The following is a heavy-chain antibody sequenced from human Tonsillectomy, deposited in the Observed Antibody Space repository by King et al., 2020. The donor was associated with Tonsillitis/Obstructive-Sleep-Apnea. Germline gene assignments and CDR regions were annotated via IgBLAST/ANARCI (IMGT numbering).Heavy chain of an antibody. D-gene: IGHD6-19*01. CDR3: VTIAVAGDGFGY. Sequence: QLQESGPGLVKPSETLSLTCTVSGGSISSSSYYWGWIRQPPGKGLEWIGSIYYSGTTYYNPSLKSRVTISVDASENHFSLRLASVTAADTAVYYCVTIAVAGDGFGYWGQGTLVTVSS. V-gene: IGHV4-39*01. J-gene: IGHJ4*02. CDR2: IYYSGTT. CDR1: GGSISSSSYY.